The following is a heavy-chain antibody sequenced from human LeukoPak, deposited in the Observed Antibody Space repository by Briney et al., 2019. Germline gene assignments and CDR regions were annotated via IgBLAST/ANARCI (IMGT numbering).Heavy chain of an antibody. V-gene: IGHV4-31*03. D-gene: IGHD1-26*01. Sequence: PSETLSLTCNVSGDSISSGAYYWSWIRQHPGKGLEWIGFISYTGRTYYNPSLKSRVTKSVDTSKNQFSLMLTSVTAADTAVYYCARGLIVGTTVYFDYWGQGALVTVSS. CDR2: ISYTGRT. CDR3: ARGLIVGTTVYFDY. J-gene: IGHJ4*02. CDR1: GDSISSGAYY.